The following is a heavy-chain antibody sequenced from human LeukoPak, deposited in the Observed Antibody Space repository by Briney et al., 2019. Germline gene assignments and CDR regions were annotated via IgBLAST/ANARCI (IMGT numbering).Heavy chain of an antibody. CDR2: IKQDGSEK. V-gene: IGHV3-7*01. CDR1: GFTFPNYW. Sequence: GGSLRLSCAASGFTFPNYWMTWVRQAPGKGLEWVANIKQDGSEKYYVDSVKGRFTISRDNAKNSLYLQMNSLRAEDTAVYYCARDLRGSYRRDYWGQGTLVTVSS. CDR3: ARDLRGSYRRDY. J-gene: IGHJ4*02. D-gene: IGHD3-16*02.